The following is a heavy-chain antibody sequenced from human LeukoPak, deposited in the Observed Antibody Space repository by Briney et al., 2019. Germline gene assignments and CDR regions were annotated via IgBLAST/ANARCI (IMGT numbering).Heavy chain of an antibody. CDR1: GYTFTGYY. Sequence: ASVKVSCKASGYTFTGYYMHWVRQAPGQGLEWMGWINPNSGGTNYAQKFQGRVTMTRDTSISTAYMELSRLRSDDTAVYYCARDGGSGSSRDYYYYGMDVWGQGTTVTVSS. D-gene: IGHD3-10*01. CDR2: INPNSGGT. V-gene: IGHV1-2*02. J-gene: IGHJ6*02. CDR3: ARDGGSGSSRDYYYYGMDV.